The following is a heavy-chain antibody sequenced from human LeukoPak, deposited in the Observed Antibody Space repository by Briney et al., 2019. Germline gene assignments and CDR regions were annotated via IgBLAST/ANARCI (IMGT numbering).Heavy chain of an antibody. CDR1: GFTFSSYS. CDR3: AYQGEFRAFDY. V-gene: IGHV3-48*01. Sequence: PGGSLRLSCAASGFTFSSYSMNWVRQAPGKGLEWVSYISSSSSTIYYADSVKGRFTISRDNAKNPLYLQMNSLRAEDTAVYYCAYQGEFRAFDYWGQGTLVTVSS. CDR2: ISSSSSTI. J-gene: IGHJ4*02. D-gene: IGHD3-10*01.